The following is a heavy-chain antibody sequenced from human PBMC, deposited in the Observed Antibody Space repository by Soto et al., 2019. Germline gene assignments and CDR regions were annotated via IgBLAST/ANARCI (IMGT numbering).Heavy chain of an antibody. CDR3: ASLGLCHSEPCPFDY. Sequence: LRVSWASSLFTVSIEFLSFVRQAPGKGLECVSVTYTDVRAFYPDSVKGRFTISRDNSKNTVYLQMTSLRAEDTAVYYCASLGLCHSEPCPFDYWGQGTMVTVSS. CDR2: TYTDVRA. V-gene: IGHV3-53*01. D-gene: IGHD1-26*01. J-gene: IGHJ4*02. CDR1: LFTVSIEF.